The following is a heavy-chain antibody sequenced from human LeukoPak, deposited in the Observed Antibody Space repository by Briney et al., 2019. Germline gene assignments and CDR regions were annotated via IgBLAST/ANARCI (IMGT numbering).Heavy chain of an antibody. V-gene: IGHV1-2*02. J-gene: IGHJ6*03. CDR3: ASLSGYYTGPHAYSYYMDV. CDR1: GYTFTGYY. D-gene: IGHD3-3*01. CDR2: INPNSGGT. Sequence: ASVTVSCKASGYTFTGYYMHWVRQAPGQGLEWMGWINPNSGGTNDAQKFQGRGTMTRDTSISTAYMELSRLRSDDTAVYYCASLSGYYTGPHAYSYYMDVWGKGTTVTVSS.